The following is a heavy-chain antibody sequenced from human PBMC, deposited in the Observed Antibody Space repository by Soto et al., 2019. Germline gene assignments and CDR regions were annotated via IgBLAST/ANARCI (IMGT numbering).Heavy chain of an antibody. CDR1: GFTFSNYA. V-gene: IGHV3-23*01. CDR3: AKEDCSGGSCYSEVDY. J-gene: IGHJ4*02. CDR2: LSDGGGST. Sequence: EVQLLESGGGLVQPGGSLRLSCAASGFTFSNYAMSWVRQAPGKGLEWVSGLSDGGGSTYYADSVKGRFTISRDNSKNTLYLQMNSLRAEDTAVYYCAKEDCSGGSCYSEVDYWGQGTLVTVSS. D-gene: IGHD2-15*01.